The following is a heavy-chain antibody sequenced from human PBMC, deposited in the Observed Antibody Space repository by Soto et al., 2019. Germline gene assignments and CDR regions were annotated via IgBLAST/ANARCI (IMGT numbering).Heavy chain of an antibody. CDR2: ISSSDSII. CDR3: ARDLGYYDSSGCFDY. Sequence: PGGSLRLSCAASGFTFSSYAMHWIRQAPGKGLEWVSYISSSDSIIYYSDSVKGRFIISRDNAKNSLYLQMNSLRAEDTAVYYCARDLGYYDSSGCFDYWGQGTLVTVSS. J-gene: IGHJ4*02. CDR1: GFTFSSYA. V-gene: IGHV3-48*01. D-gene: IGHD3-22*01.